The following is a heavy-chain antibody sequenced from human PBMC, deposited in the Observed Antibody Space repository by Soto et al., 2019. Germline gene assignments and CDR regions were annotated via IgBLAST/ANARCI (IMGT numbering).Heavy chain of an antibody. J-gene: IGHJ6*02. CDR3: AKGAEGGAYYGMDV. CDR1: GFTFSKYG. Sequence: PGGSLRLSCAASGFTFSKYGMHWVRQAPGKGLEWVAVISYDGSNKYYADSVKGRFTISRDKSTNTLYVQMNSLRVEDTAVYYCAKGAEGGAYYGMDVWGQGTTVTSP. CDR2: ISYDGSNK. V-gene: IGHV3-30*18. D-gene: IGHD3-16*01.